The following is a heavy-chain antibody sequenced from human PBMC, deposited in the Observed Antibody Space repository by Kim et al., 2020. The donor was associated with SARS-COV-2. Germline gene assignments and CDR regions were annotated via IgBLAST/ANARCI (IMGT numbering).Heavy chain of an antibody. J-gene: IGHJ4*02. V-gene: IGHV3-23*01. Sequence: GGSLRLSCAASGFTFSSYAMSWVRQAPGKGLEWVSAISGSGGSTYYADSVKGRFTISRDNSKNTLYLQMNSLRAEDTAVYYCAKDDGAYYDSSGYYVTGYYFDYWGQGTLVTVSS. CDR1: GFTFSSYA. CDR3: AKDDGAYYDSSGYYVTGYYFDY. D-gene: IGHD3-22*01. CDR2: ISGSGGST.